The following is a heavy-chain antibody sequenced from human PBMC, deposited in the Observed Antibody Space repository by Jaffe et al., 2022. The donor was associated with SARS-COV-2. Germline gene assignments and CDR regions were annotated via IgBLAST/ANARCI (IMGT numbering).Heavy chain of an antibody. CDR3: EKEIVVVPAAQGGYGMDV. CDR2: ISYDGNNK. CDR1: GFTFSFYG. D-gene: IGHD2-2*01. J-gene: IGHJ6*02. Sequence: QVQLVESGGGVVQPGRSLRLSCAASGFTFSFYGMHWVRQAPGKGLEWVAVISYDGNNKYYADSVKGRFTISRDNSRNTLYLQMNSLRAEDTAVYYCEKEIVVVPAAQGGYGMDVWGQGTTVTVSS. V-gene: IGHV3-30*18.